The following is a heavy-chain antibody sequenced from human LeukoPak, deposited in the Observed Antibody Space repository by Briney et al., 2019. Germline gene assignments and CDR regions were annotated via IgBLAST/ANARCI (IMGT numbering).Heavy chain of an antibody. Sequence: PSETLSLTCTVSGGSISSSSYYWGWIRQPPGKGLEWIGSIYYSGSTYYNPSLKSRVTISVDTSKNQFSLKLSSVTAADTAVYYCARACRSSSSSEVDYWGQGTLVTVSS. J-gene: IGHJ4*02. CDR1: GGSISSSSYY. V-gene: IGHV4-39*07. CDR2: IYYSGST. CDR3: ARACRSSSSSEVDY. D-gene: IGHD6-6*01.